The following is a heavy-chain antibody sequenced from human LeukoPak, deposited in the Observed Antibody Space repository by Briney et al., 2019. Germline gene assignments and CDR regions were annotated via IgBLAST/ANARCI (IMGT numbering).Heavy chain of an antibody. J-gene: IGHJ4*02. D-gene: IGHD2-15*01. CDR1: GFTFSSYA. CDR3: AKGGDCSGGSCYDY. CDR2: ISGSGGST. V-gene: IGHV3-23*01. Sequence: QSGGSLRLSCAASGFTFSSYAMSWVRQAPGKGLEWVSAISGSGGSTYYADSVKGRFTISRDNSKNTLYLQMNSLRAEDTAVYYCAKGGDCSGGSCYDYWGQGTLVTVSS.